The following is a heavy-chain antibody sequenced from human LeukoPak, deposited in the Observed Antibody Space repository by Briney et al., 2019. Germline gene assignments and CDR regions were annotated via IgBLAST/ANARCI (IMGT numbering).Heavy chain of an antibody. CDR2: ISGSGGST. CDR3: AKEGVYSGWYVWYFDY. V-gene: IGHV3-23*01. D-gene: IGHD6-19*01. Sequence: GGSLRLSRAASGFTFSSYAMSWVRQAPGKGLEWVSAISGSGGSTYYADSVKGRFTISRDNSKNTLYLQMNSLRAEDTAVYYCAKEGVYSGWYVWYFDYWGQGTLVTVSS. CDR1: GFTFSSYA. J-gene: IGHJ4*02.